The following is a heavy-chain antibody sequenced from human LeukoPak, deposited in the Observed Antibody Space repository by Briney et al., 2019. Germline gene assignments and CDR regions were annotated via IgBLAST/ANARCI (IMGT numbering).Heavy chain of an antibody. V-gene: IGHV3-7*03. Sequence: GGSLRLSCVASGFSFGKYWMSWVRQAPGKGLEWVANIKLDGSEKNYVDSVKGRFTISRDNTKNSLYLQMNSLRAEDTAVFYCARDQYDTWSRRGNFDSWGQGTLVTVSS. D-gene: IGHD3/OR15-3a*01. CDR1: GFSFGKYW. CDR3: ARDQYDTWSRRGNFDS. CDR2: IKLDGSEK. J-gene: IGHJ4*02.